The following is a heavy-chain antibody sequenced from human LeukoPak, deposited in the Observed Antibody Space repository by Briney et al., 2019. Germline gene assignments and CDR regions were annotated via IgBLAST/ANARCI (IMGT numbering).Heavy chain of an antibody. CDR1: GFTNRIYG. CDR3: AKDWGSSDWYNYFDP. Sequence: GTSLRLSCAVSGFTNRIYGRHWVRQAPGKGLEWVAMISHDGGAKYYGDSVKGRFTISRDDSKNTLYLQMNSLSTEDTALYYCAKDWGSSDWYNYFDPWGQGTLVTVSS. V-gene: IGHV3-30*18. D-gene: IGHD6-19*01. J-gene: IGHJ5*02. CDR2: ISHDGGAK.